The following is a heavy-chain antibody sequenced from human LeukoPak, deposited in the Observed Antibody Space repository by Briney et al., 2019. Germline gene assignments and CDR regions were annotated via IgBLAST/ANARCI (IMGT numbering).Heavy chain of an antibody. J-gene: IGHJ4*02. CDR3: GKDSGRYTYGLFDY. CDR2: ITFNGGST. D-gene: IGHD5-18*01. Sequence: PGGSLRLSCAASGFTFSSYGMSWVRQAPGKGLEWVSTITFNGGSTFHGDSVKGRFTISRDNSKNTLYLQMNSLRAEDTAVYYCGKDSGRYTYGLFDYWGQGTLVTVSS. V-gene: IGHV3-23*01. CDR1: GFTFSSYG.